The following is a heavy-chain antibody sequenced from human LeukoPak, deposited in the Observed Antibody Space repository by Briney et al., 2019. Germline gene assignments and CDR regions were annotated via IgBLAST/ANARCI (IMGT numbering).Heavy chain of an antibody. CDR1: GFTFSSYS. V-gene: IGHV3-48*04. Sequence: PGGSLRLSCAASGFTFSSYSMNWVRQAPGKGLEWVSYISSSSSTIYYADSVKGRFTISRDNAKNSLYLQMNSLRAEDTAVYYCAREGGMTTAPFDIWGQGTMVTVSS. D-gene: IGHD4-17*01. CDR2: ISSSSSTI. J-gene: IGHJ3*02. CDR3: AREGGMTTAPFDI.